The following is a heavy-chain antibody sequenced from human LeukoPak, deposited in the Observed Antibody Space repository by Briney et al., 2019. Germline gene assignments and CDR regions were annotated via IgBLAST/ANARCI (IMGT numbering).Heavy chain of an antibody. CDR1: GGSFSGYY. V-gene: IGHV4-34*01. Sequence: SETLSLTCAVYGGSFSGYYWSWIRQPPGKGLEWIGEINHSGSTNYNPSLKSRVTISVDTSKNQFSLKLSSVTAADTAVYYCAREPQWNDAFDIWGQGTTVTVSS. CDR3: AREPQWNDAFDI. D-gene: IGHD6-19*01. J-gene: IGHJ3*02. CDR2: INHSGST.